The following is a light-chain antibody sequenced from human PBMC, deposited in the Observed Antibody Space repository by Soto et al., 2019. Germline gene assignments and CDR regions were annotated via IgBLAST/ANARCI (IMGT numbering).Light chain of an antibody. J-gene: IGKJ5*01. Sequence: EIVMTQSPATLSVSPGERATLSCRPSRSVSSNLAWYQQRPGQAPRLLIYGASTRATGIPDRFSGSGSGTDFTLTISRLEPEDSAVYYCQQCSFWPRITFGQGTRLEIK. V-gene: IGKV3D-15*01. CDR2: GAS. CDR1: RSVSSN. CDR3: QQCSFWPRIT.